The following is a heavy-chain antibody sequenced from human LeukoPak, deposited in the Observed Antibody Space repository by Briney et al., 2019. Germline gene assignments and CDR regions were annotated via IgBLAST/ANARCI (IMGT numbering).Heavy chain of an antibody. CDR3: ARIGCSSTSCYGNSVDP. Sequence: GASVKVSCKASGYTFTNYGFNWVRQAPGQGLEWMGWISTYNGNTLYAQKFQGRVTMTTDTSTTTAYMELRSLRSDDTAVYYCARIGCSSTSCYGNSVDPWGQGTLVTVSS. V-gene: IGHV1-18*01. CDR1: GYTFTNYG. J-gene: IGHJ5*02. CDR2: ISTYNGNT. D-gene: IGHD2-2*01.